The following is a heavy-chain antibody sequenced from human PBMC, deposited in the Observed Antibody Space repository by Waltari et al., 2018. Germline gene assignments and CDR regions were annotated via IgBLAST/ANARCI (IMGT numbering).Heavy chain of an antibody. CDR2: ISWNSGDI. V-gene: IGHV3-9*01. Sequence: EVQLVESGGGLVQPGRSLRVSCAASGFTFDDYAMPWVRQAPGKGLEWCSGISWNSGDIHYADSGKGRFTISRDNAKNSLYLQMNSLRAEDTALYYCAKDRDPSGYYYYFDYWGQGTRVTVSS. CDR3: AKDRDPSGYYYYFDY. D-gene: IGHD3-22*01. CDR1: GFTFDDYA. J-gene: IGHJ4*02.